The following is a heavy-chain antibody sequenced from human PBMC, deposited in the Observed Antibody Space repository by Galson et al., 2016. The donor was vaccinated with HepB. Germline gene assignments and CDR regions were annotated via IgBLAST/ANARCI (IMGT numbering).Heavy chain of an antibody. V-gene: IGHV3-30*18. CDR3: AKDPRYSVYYGDY. CDR1: GFTFSTFG. J-gene: IGHJ4*02. Sequence: SLRLSCAASGFTFSTFGMHWVRQAPGKGLEWVAIISYDGSDKSYAESVRARFTISRDNSNNTLYLQMSSLRAEDTALYYCAKDPRYSVYYGDYWGQGTLVTVSP. CDR2: ISYDGSDK. D-gene: IGHD5/OR15-5a*01.